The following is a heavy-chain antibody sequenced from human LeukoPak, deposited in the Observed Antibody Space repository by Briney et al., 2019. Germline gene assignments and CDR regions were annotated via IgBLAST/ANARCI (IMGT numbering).Heavy chain of an antibody. J-gene: IGHJ6*03. D-gene: IGHD5-24*01. CDR2: IYYSGST. Sequence: PSETLSLTCTVSGGSISSYYWCWIRQPPGKGLEWIGYIYYSGSTNYNPSLKSRVTISVDTSKNQFSLKLSSVTAADTAVYYCARESRDYYYYYMDVWGKGTTVTVSS. V-gene: IGHV4-59*01. CDR1: GGSISSYY. CDR3: ARESRDYYYYYMDV.